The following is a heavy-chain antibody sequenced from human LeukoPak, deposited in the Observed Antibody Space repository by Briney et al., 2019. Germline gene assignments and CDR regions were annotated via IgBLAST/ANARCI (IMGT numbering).Heavy chain of an antibody. V-gene: IGHV1-2*02. CDR1: GYTFTDYY. Sequence: ASVKVSCKASGYTFTDYYLHWVRQAPGQGLQWMGWINPKSGGTNYAQMFQGRVTMTRDTSISTAYMELSRLRSDDTAVYFCAKDLRYSSSWSSGWFDPWGQGTLVTVSS. D-gene: IGHD6-13*01. CDR3: AKDLRYSSSWSSGWFDP. J-gene: IGHJ5*02. CDR2: INPKSGGT.